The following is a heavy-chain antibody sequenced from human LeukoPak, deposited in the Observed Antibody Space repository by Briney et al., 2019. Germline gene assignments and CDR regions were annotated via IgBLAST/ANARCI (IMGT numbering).Heavy chain of an antibody. CDR2: IYNSGAKI. D-gene: IGHD6-19*01. V-gene: IGHV3-23*01. CDR3: AKDVAPDSGWDLDY. CDR1: GLTFSTYS. Sequence: GGSLRLSCAVSGLTFSTYSMTWVRQGPGKGLEWVSSIYNSGAKISYADSVKGRFTISRDNSKNMLYLQMSSLRVEDTAVYYCAKDVAPDSGWDLDYWGQGTLVTVSS. J-gene: IGHJ4*02.